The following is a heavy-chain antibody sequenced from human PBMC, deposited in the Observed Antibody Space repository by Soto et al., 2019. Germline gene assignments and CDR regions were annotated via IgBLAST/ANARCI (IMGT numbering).Heavy chain of an antibody. CDR2: IYYSGST. V-gene: IGHV4-59*01. CDR1: GGSISSYY. Sequence: SETLSLTCTVSGGSISSYYWSWIRQPPGKGLEWIGYIYYSGSTNYNPSLKSRVTISVDTSKNQFYLKLSSVTAADTAVYYCARLQYYFDYWGQGTLVTVSS. J-gene: IGHJ4*02. CDR3: ARLQYYFDY.